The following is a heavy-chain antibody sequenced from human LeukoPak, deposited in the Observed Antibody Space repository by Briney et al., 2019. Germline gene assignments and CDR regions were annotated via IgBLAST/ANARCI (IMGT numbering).Heavy chain of an antibody. Sequence: PSETLSLTCAVYGGSFSGYYWSWIRQPPGKGLEWIGEINHSGSTNYNPSLKSRVTMSVDTSKNQFSLKLSSVTAADTAVYYCARAVGWYGDDAFDIWGQGTMVTVSS. CDR3: ARAVGWYGDDAFDI. CDR1: GGSFSGYY. CDR2: INHSGST. V-gene: IGHV4-34*01. D-gene: IGHD6-19*01. J-gene: IGHJ3*02.